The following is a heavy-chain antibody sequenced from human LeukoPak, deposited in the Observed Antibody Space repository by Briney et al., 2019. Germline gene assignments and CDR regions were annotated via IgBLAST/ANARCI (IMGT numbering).Heavy chain of an antibody. J-gene: IGHJ5*02. Sequence: PGGSLRLSCSASGFIFSNYWMTWVRQAPGKGLEWVANIKQDGSEKYYVDSVKGRFTIYRDNAKKSLYLQMNSLRAEDTAVYFCARDMIILQSWGQGTLVTVSS. D-gene: IGHD3-16*01. CDR3: ARDMIILQS. CDR1: GFIFSNYW. CDR2: IKQDGSEK. V-gene: IGHV3-7*04.